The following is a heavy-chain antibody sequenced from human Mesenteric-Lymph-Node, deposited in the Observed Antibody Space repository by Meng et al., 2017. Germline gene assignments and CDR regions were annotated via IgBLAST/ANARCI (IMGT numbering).Heavy chain of an antibody. J-gene: IGHJ4*02. V-gene: IGHV4-34*01. CDR2: INHSAST. CDR1: GGSFSGYY. Sequence: QVQLQRGAEGRLKPSETLSLPCLVYGGSFSGYYWSWIRQPPGKGLEWIGEINHSASTNYNPSLKSRVTISVDTSKTQFSLTLSSVTAADTAVYYCARASRRTYYYDRWGQGTLVTVSS. CDR3: ARASRRTYYYDR. D-gene: IGHD3-22*01.